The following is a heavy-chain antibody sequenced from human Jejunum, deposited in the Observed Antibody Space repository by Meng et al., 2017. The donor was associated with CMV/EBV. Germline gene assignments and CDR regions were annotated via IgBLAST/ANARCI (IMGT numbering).Heavy chain of an antibody. CDR1: GFTFEDYG. Sequence: SCAASGFTFEDYGLSWGRQVPGKGLEWVSNIYWNGITAYADSVKGRFTISRDNAKNSVNLQMNSLRAEDTALYYCVRDGRGFDSWGQGTLVTVSS. V-gene: IGHV3-20*04. J-gene: IGHJ4*02. CDR3: VRDGRGFDS. CDR2: IYWNGIT.